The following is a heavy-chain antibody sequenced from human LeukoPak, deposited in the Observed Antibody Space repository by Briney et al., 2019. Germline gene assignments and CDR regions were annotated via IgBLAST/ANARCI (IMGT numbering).Heavy chain of an antibody. CDR3: ARAHLYCSGGSCYSDY. CDR2: TSSSSSYI. Sequence: GGSLRLSCAASGFTFSSHSMNWVRQAPGKGLEWVSSTSSSSSYIYYADSVKGRFTISRDNAKNSLYLQMNSLRAEDTAVYYCARAHLYCSGGSCYSDYWGQGTLVTVSS. CDR1: GFTFSSHS. D-gene: IGHD2-15*01. J-gene: IGHJ4*02. V-gene: IGHV3-21*01.